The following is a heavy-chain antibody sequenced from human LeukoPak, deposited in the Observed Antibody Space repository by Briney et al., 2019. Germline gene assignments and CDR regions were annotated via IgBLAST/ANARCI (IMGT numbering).Heavy chain of an antibody. J-gene: IGHJ4*02. CDR2: IYSGGST. D-gene: IGHD6-13*01. V-gene: IGHV3-53*01. Sequence: GGSLRLSCVASGFTFSNYWMHWVRQPPGKGLEWVSVIYSGGSTYYADSVKGRFTISRDNSKNTLYLQMNSLRAEDTAVYYCARSSIAAPDNFDYWGQGTLVTVSS. CDR1: GFTFSNYW. CDR3: ARSSIAAPDNFDY.